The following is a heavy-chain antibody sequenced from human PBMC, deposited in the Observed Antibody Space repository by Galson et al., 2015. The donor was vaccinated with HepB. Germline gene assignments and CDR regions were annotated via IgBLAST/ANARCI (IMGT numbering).Heavy chain of an antibody. CDR2: IRYDGSNK. V-gene: IGHV3-30*02. CDR1: GFTFSSYG. Sequence: LRLSCAASGFTFSSYGMHWVHQAPGKGLEWVAFIRYDGSNKYYADSVKGRFTISRDNSKNTLYLQMNSLRAEDTAVYYCARESYGDEGWYFDLWGRGTLVTVSS. D-gene: IGHD4-17*01. CDR3: ARESYGDEGWYFDL. J-gene: IGHJ2*01.